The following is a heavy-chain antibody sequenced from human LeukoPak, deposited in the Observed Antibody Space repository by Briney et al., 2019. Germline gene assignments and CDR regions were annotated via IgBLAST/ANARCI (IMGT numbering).Heavy chain of an antibody. CDR1: GFTFSSYW. D-gene: IGHD6-25*01. V-gene: IGHV3-74*01. CDR2: INSDGGST. J-gene: IGHJ3*02. Sequence: GGSLRLSCAASGFTFSSYWMHWVRQAPGRGLVWVSRINSDGGSTSYTDSVKGRFTISRDNAKNTLYLQMNSLRAEDTAVYYCARRSAAKDAFDIWGQGTKVTVSS. CDR3: ARRSAAKDAFDI.